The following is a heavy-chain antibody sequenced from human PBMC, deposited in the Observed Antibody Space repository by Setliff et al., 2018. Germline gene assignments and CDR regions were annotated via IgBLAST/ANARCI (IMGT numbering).Heavy chain of an antibody. Sequence: PSETLSLTCGVSGISISSGHYWGWIRQPPGKGLEWIATIYHKGRTYYNPSLNSRVTISLDTSKNHFSLKLRSVTAADSALYYCASPRRDDLDSPFDAFDIWGQGTKVTVSS. V-gene: IGHV4-38-2*01. J-gene: IGHJ3*02. D-gene: IGHD3-3*01. CDR3: ASPRRDDLDSPFDAFDI. CDR1: GISISSGHY. CDR2: IYHKGRT.